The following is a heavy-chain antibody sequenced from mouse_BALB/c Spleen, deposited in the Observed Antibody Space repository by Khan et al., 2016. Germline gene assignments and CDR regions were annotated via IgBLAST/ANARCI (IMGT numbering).Heavy chain of an antibody. CDR1: GFTFSSYA. V-gene: IGHV5-9-3*01. CDR3: VSHGYDEGYFDV. D-gene: IGHD2-14*01. J-gene: IGHJ1*01. Sequence: EVELVESGGGLVKPGGSLKLSCAASGFTFSSYAMSWVRQTPEKRLEWVASISSGGSYTYYLDSVKGRFTISRENAKNTLHLQMSSLRSEDTAMDCDVSHGYDEGYFDVWGAGTTVTVSS. CDR2: ISSGGSYT.